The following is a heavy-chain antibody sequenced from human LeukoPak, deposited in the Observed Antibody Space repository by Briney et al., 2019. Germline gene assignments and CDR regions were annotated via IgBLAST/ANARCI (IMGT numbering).Heavy chain of an antibody. CDR3: VRDQEGFDY. CDR2: IYPRDGST. Sequence: GASVKVSCKASGYTFTSNYIHWVRQAPGQGLEWMGMIYPRDGSTSYAQKFQGRVTVTRDTSTSTVHMELSGLRSEDTAVYYCVRDQEGFDYWGQGTLVTVSS. CDR1: GYTFTSNY. V-gene: IGHV1-46*01. J-gene: IGHJ4*02.